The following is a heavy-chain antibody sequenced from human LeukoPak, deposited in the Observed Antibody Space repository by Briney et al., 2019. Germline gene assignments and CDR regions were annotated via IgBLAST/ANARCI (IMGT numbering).Heavy chain of an antibody. J-gene: IGHJ4*02. CDR1: GGSIRNSAYY. V-gene: IGHV4-39*01. CDR2: IYYSGNT. CDR3: ARPSLRGIIITSFDS. D-gene: IGHD3-10*01. Sequence: SETLSLTCSVSGGSIRNSAYYWGWIRQAPGKGLEWIGNIYYSGNTFYNPSLKSRVTMSVDTSKNQFSLQLSSVTAADTAVYYCARPSLRGIIITSFDSWGQGTLVTVSS.